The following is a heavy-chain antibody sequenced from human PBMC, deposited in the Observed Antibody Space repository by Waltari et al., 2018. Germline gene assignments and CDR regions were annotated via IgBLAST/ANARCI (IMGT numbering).Heavy chain of an antibody. CDR1: GGSISSSSYY. D-gene: IGHD3-16*02. CDR2: IYYSGST. Sequence: QLQLQESGPGLVKPSETLSLTCTVSGGSISSSSYYWGWIRQPPGKGLEWIGSIYYSGSTYYNPSLKRRVTISVDTSKNQFSLKLSSVTAADTAVYYCARGGDVSAAPTPLHPYMDVWGKGTTVTISS. CDR3: ARGGDVSAAPTPLHPYMDV. V-gene: IGHV4-39*07. J-gene: IGHJ6*03.